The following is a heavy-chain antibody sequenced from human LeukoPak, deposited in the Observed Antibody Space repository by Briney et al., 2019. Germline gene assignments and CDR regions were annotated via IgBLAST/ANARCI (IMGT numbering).Heavy chain of an antibody. D-gene: IGHD1-26*01. J-gene: IGHJ3*02. CDR2: IYTSGST. CDR1: GGSFSGYY. V-gene: IGHV4-4*07. CDR3: ARDLGRFGPRPDAFDI. Sequence: SETLSLTCAVYGGSFSGYYWSWIRQPAGKGLEWIGRIYTSGSTNYNPSLKSRVTMSVDTSKNQFSLKLSSVTAADTAVYYCARDLGRFGPRPDAFDIWGQGTMVTVSS.